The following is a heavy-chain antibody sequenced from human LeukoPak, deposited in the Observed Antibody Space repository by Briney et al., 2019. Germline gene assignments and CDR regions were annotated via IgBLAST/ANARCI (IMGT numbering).Heavy chain of an antibody. D-gene: IGHD6-13*01. CDR3: ARVYYSNSYDYWYFDL. Sequence: SETLSLTCTVPGGSIRSDYWSWIRHPPGKGLEWIAYIYYSGSTNYNPPLKSRVTISVDTSKNQFSLRLSSVTAADTAVYYCARVYYSNSYDYWYFDLWGRGTLVTVPS. V-gene: IGHV4-59*01. CDR1: GGSIRSDY. CDR2: IYYSGST. J-gene: IGHJ2*01.